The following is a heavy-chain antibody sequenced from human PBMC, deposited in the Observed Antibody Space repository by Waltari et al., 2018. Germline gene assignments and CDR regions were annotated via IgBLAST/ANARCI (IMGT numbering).Heavy chain of an antibody. CDR3: ARGPLGGSYYYYYGMDV. CDR1: GYTFTSYD. J-gene: IGHJ6*02. CDR2: MNPNSGNT. Sequence: QVQLVQSGAEVKKPGASVEVSCKASGYTFTSYDINWVRQATGQGLEWMGWMNPNSGNTGYAQKFRGRVTITRNTSISTAYMELSSLRSEDTAVYYCARGPLGGSYYYYYGMDVWGQGTTVTVSS. V-gene: IGHV1-8*03. D-gene: IGHD1-26*01.